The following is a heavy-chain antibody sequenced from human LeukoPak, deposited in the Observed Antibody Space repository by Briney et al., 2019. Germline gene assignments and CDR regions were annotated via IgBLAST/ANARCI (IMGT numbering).Heavy chain of an antibody. CDR1: GGAFRGYY. Sequence: SETLSLTRAVYGGAFRGYYWSWVRQPPREGLEWIGEINHSGSTNYNPSLKSRVTISVDTSKNQFSLKLSSVTAADTAVYYCARGRPNYGVYYYYYMDVWGKGTTVTVSS. CDR2: INHSGST. V-gene: IGHV4-34*01. D-gene: IGHD4-17*01. CDR3: ARGRPNYGVYYYYYMDV. J-gene: IGHJ6*03.